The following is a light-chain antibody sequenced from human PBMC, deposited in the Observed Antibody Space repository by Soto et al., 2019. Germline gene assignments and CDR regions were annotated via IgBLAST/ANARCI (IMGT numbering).Light chain of an antibody. CDR1: QSISIW. V-gene: IGKV1-5*03. J-gene: IGKJ1*01. CDR3: QHWNYYSWT. Sequence: DLHMTQSPSTLSASVGDRVTITCRASQSISIWLAWYQQKPGKAPNLLIYKTSSLETGVPSRFSGSGSGTAFTLTISSLQPDDFATYYCQHWNYYSWTFGQGTKVEVK. CDR2: KTS.